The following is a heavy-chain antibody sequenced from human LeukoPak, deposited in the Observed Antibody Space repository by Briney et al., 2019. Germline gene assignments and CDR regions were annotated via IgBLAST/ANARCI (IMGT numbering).Heavy chain of an antibody. CDR3: ARVDDSSGYYRFQH. CDR1: GGSISSYY. J-gene: IGHJ1*01. CDR2: IYYSGST. Sequence: SETLSLTCTVSGGSISSYYWSWIRQPPGKGLEWIGYIYYSGSTNYNPSLKSRVTISVDTSKNQFSLKLSSVTAADTAVYYCARVDDSSGYYRFQHWGQGTLVTVSS. V-gene: IGHV4-59*01. D-gene: IGHD3-22*01.